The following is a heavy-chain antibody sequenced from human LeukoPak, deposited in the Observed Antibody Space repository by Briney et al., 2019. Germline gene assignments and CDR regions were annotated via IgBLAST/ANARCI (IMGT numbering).Heavy chain of an antibody. V-gene: IGHV3-48*02. CDR3: ARVAYGSGSYYGTFDY. J-gene: IGHJ4*02. Sequence: GGSLRLSCVGSGFTFRTSDMNWVRQAPGKGLEWVSYISSSSNTIGYADSVKGRFTISRDNARDSLYLQMNSLSDEDTAVYYCARVAYGSGSYYGTFDYWGQGTLVTVSS. D-gene: IGHD3-10*01. CDR2: ISSSSNTI. CDR1: GFTFRTSD.